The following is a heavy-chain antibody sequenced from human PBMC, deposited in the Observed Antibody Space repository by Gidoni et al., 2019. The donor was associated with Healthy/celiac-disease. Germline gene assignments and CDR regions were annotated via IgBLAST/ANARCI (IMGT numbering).Heavy chain of an antibody. CDR3: AHLNSIHCSGGSCYGDAFDI. CDR2: IWWDDDK. J-gene: IGHJ3*02. Sequence: QSTLKESGPTLVTPTQTLTRTCTFTGFSLSTSGVGVGWIRQPRGEALGWLALIWWDDDKRYSPSLKSRLPITKDTSKNQVVLTMTNMDPVDTATYYCAHLNSIHCSGGSCYGDAFDIWGQGTMVTVSS. CDR1: GFSLSTSGVG. V-gene: IGHV2-5*02. D-gene: IGHD2-15*01.